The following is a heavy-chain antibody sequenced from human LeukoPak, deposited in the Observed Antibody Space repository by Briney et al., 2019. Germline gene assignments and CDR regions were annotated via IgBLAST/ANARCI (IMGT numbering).Heavy chain of an antibody. D-gene: IGHD2-8*01. CDR3: ARDVL. CDR2: IRYDGSNK. J-gene: IGHJ4*02. CDR1: GFTFSNYG. V-gene: IGHV3-30*02. Sequence: GGSLRLSCAASGFTFSNYGIHWVRQAPGKGLEWVAFIRYDGSNKYYADSVKGRFTISRDNAKNSLYLQMNSLRAEDTAVYYCARDVLWGQGTLVTVSS.